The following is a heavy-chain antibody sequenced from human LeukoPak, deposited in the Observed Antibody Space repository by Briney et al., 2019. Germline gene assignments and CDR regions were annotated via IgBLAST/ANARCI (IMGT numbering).Heavy chain of an antibody. V-gene: IGHV3-23*01. CDR2: ISSTGAST. CDR3: AKDISGSSGYYSLFDY. D-gene: IGHD3-22*01. CDR1: GFTFSGYA. J-gene: IGHJ4*02. Sequence: GGFLRLSCVASGFTFSGYAMSWVRQAPGKGLEWVSSISSTGASTYYADSVKGRFTISRDNSKNTLFLQINSLRDEDTAVYYCAKDISGSSGYYSLFDYWGQGTLVTVSS.